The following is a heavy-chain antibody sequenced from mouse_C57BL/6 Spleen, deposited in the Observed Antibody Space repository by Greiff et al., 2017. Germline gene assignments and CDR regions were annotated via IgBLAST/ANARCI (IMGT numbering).Heavy chain of an antibody. J-gene: IGHJ2*01. CDR1: GYAFSISW. Sequence: QVQLQQSGPELVKPGASVKISCKASGYAFSISWMNWVKQRPGKGLEWIGRIYPGDGDTNYNGKFKGKATLTADKSSSTAYMQLSSLTSEDSAVYFCARRSKLGGDFDYWGQGTTLTVSS. CDR3: ARRSKLGGDFDY. D-gene: IGHD4-1*01. V-gene: IGHV1-82*01. CDR2: IYPGDGDT.